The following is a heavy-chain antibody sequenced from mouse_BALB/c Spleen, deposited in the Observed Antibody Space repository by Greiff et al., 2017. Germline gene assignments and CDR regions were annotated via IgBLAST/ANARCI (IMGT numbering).Heavy chain of an antibody. D-gene: IGHD1-1*01. V-gene: IGHV1-69*02. J-gene: IGHJ2*01. Sequence: QVQLQQPGAELVRPGASVKLSCKASGYTFTSYWINWVKQRPGQGLEWIGNIYPSDSYTNYNQKFKDKATLTVDKSSSTAYMQLSSPTSEDSAVYYCTRKLANFDYWGQGTTLTVSS. CDR1: GYTFTSYW. CDR2: IYPSDSYT. CDR3: TRKLANFDY.